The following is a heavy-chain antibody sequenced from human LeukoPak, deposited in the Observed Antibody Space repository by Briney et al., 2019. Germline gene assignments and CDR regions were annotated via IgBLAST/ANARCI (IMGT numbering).Heavy chain of an antibody. CDR1: GFTVSSNY. V-gene: IGHV3-53*01. Sequence: GGSLRLSCAASGFTVSSNYMSWVRQAPGKGLEWVSVIYSGGSTYYADSVKGRFTISRDNSKNTLYLQVNSLRAEDTAVYYCARDQWYYDSSGTPYYYGMDVWGQGTTVTVSS. D-gene: IGHD3-22*01. J-gene: IGHJ6*02. CDR3: ARDQWYYDSSGTPYYYGMDV. CDR2: IYSGGST.